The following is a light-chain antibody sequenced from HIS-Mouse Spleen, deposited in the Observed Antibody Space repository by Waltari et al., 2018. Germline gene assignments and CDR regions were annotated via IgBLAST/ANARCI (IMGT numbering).Light chain of an antibody. Sequence: EIVLTQSPGTLSLSPGERATPPCRASQSVSSSYLAWYQQKPGQAPRLLIYGASSRATGIPDRFSGSGSGTDFTLTISRLEPEDFAVYYCQQYGSSPPALTFGGGTKVEIK. CDR1: QSVSSSY. CDR3: QQYGSSPPALT. J-gene: IGKJ4*01. CDR2: GAS. V-gene: IGKV3-20*01.